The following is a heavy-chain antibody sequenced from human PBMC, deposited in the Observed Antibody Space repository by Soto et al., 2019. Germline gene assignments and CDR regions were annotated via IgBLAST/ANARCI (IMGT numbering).Heavy chain of an antibody. CDR1: GGSLTSYY. Sequence: SETLSLTCTVSGGSLTSYYWSWIRQTPGKGLEWIGYIFYFGSTNYNPSLKSRVTLSIDTSKNQLPLKLSSVTAADTAVYYCARHSPDFDWLSQFDYWGQGTLVTVSS. V-gene: IGHV4-59*08. CDR2: IFYFGST. CDR3: ARHSPDFDWLSQFDY. D-gene: IGHD3-9*01. J-gene: IGHJ4*02.